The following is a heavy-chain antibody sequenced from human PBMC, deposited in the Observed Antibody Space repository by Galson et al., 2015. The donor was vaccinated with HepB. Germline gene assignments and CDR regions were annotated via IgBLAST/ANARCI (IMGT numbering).Heavy chain of an antibody. Sequence: SLRLSCAASGLTFNNYVMSCGRQAAGQGVERHSTIGVGTYYTDSVKGRFTVSRDNSKNTLYLQMNSLRAEDTAVYYCAKAQFQYSYFDYWGQGTLVTVSS. D-gene: IGHD2/OR15-2a*01. CDR3: AKAQFQYSYFDY. J-gene: IGHJ4*02. V-gene: IGHV3-23*01. CDR1: GLTFNNYV. CDR2: IGVGT.